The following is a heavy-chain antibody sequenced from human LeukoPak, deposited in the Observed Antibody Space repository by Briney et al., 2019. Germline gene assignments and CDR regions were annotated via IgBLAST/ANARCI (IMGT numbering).Heavy chain of an antibody. CDR1: GFIFSDYY. V-gene: IGHV3-11*04. CDR3: ARDAYFYSSDQ. D-gene: IGHD2-21*01. CDR2: ISETGTTI. J-gene: IGHJ4*02. Sequence: GGSLRLSCAASGFIFSDYYVTWLRQAPGRGLEWISYISETGTTIHYADSVKGRFTVSRDNTKNSLYLQMNSLRVEDTGVYYCARDAYFYSSDQWGRGTLVIVSS.